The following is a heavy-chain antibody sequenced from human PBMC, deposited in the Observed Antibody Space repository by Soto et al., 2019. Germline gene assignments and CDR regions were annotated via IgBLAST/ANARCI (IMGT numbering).Heavy chain of an antibody. CDR1: GFTFSTYW. J-gene: IGHJ4*02. Sequence: EVQLVESGGGLVQPGGSLRLSCSASGFTFSTYWMSWVRQAPGKGLEWVANIKQDGSEKYYVDSVKGRFTISRDNAKNPLYLQMDSLRAEDTAVYYCARGWAHFDYWGQVTLVTVSS. D-gene: IGHD3-16*01. CDR3: ARGWAHFDY. V-gene: IGHV3-7*04. CDR2: IKQDGSEK.